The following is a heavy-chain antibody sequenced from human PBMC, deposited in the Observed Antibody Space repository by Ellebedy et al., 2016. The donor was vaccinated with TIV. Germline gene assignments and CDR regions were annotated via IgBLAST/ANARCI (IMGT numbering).Heavy chain of an antibody. CDR3: AKEWRGFSGYDLDH. CDR1: GFTFSVHW. D-gene: IGHD5-12*01. J-gene: IGHJ4*02. CDR2: ISYDGNDT. V-gene: IGHV3-30*18. Sequence: GESLKISXTGSGFTFSVHWMTWVRQVPGKGLEWVAIISYDGNDTYYADSVKGRFTVSRDNSKNTLYLQMTSLRGEDTAVYYCAKEWRGFSGYDLDHWGQGTLVTVSS.